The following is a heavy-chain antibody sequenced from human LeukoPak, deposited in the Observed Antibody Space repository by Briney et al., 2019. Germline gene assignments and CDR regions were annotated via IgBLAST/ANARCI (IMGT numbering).Heavy chain of an antibody. D-gene: IGHD5-24*01. CDR3: ARGGGWLQSIPPQAGFDY. J-gene: IGHJ4*02. CDR1: GGSISSYY. V-gene: IGHV4-59*01. CDR2: IYYSGST. Sequence: SETLSLTCTVSGGSISSYYWSWIRQPPGKGLEWIGYIYYSGSTNYNPTLKSRVTISVDTSKNQFSLKLSSVTAADTAVYYCARGGGWLQSIPPQAGFDYWGQGTLVTVYS.